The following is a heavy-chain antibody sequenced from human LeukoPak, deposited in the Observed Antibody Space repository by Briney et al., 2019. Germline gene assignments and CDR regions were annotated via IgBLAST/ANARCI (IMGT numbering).Heavy chain of an antibody. D-gene: IGHD3-22*01. V-gene: IGHV3-7*01. CDR3: ARDSSGYQ. CDR1: GFTFSTYW. CDR2: IKEDGCEK. J-gene: IGHJ4*02. Sequence: GGSLRLSCAASGFTFSTYWMSWVRQAPGKGLEWVANIKEDGCEKYYGDSVKGRFTISRDNAKNSLYLQMNSLRAEDTAVYYCARDSSGYQWGQGTLVTVSS.